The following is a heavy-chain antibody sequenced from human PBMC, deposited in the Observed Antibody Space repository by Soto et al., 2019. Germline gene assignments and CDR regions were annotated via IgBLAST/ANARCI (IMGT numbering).Heavy chain of an antibody. J-gene: IGHJ6*01. CDR1: GFTFSTYG. CDR3: ARDRAGAVGGSGDYYYDMDV. D-gene: IGHD6-13*01. CDR2: IWKDGSNK. V-gene: IGHV3-33*01. Sequence: QVQLVESGGGVVQPGGSLRLSCAASGFTFSTYGMHWVRQAPGKGLEWVAVIWKDGSNKFYLESVKGRFTISRDNSKNTLYLQMNSLRAEDTALYYCARDRAGAVGGSGDYYYDMDVWGQGTTVTVSS.